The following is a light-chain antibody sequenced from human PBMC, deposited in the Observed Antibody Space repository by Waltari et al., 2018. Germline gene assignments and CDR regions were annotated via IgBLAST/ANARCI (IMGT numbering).Light chain of an antibody. J-gene: IGKJ1*01. Sequence: DIQMTQSPSSLSASVGDRVAITCRASQSINNYVSWYQQKPGQAPKLLIFAASTLQTGVPSRFSGSGSGTDFTLTISSLQPEDFATYYCQQSYNNPRAFGQGTKVEIK. V-gene: IGKV1-39*01. CDR3: QQSYNNPRA. CDR2: AAS. CDR1: QSINNY.